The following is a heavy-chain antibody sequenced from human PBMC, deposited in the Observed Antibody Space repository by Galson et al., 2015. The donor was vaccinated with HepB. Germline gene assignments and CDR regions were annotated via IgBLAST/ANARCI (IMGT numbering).Heavy chain of an antibody. CDR3: ARGDTAMVYHAFDI. V-gene: IGHV4-61*01. J-gene: IGHJ3*02. CDR1: GGSVSSGSYY. CDR2: IYYSGST. D-gene: IGHD5-18*01. Sequence: SETLSLTCTVSGGSVSSGSYYWSWIRQPPGKGLEWIGYIYYSGSTNYNPSLKSRVTISVDTSKNQFSLKLSSVTAADTAVYYCARGDTAMVYHAFDIWGQGTMVTVSS.